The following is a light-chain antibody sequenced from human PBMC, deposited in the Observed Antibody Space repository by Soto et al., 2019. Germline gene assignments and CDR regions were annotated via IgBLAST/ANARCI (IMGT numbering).Light chain of an antibody. CDR2: GAS. J-gene: IGKJ1*01. CDR1: QSVSSN. V-gene: IGKV3-15*01. CDR3: QQYNNWPGT. Sequence: EIVMTQSPGTLSVSPGERATLSCRASQSVSSNLAWYQQKPGQAPRLLIYGASTRATGIPARFSGSGSRTEFTLTISSLQSEDFAVYYCQQYNNWPGTFGQGTKVDI.